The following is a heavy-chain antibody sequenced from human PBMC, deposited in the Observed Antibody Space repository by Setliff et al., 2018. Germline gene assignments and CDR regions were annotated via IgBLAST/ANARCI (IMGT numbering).Heavy chain of an antibody. J-gene: IGHJ6*02. CDR3: VRDRTAYSYGLDV. Sequence: SETLSLTCTVSGGSISPYFWSWIRQPLGKGLEWIGYIYHNGNTNFNPSLKTRVTMSVDTSKNQFALNLRSVTAADAAVYYCVRDRTAYSYGLDVWGQGTTVTSP. D-gene: IGHD5-18*01. V-gene: IGHV4-59*01. CDR2: IYHNGNT. CDR1: GGSISPYF.